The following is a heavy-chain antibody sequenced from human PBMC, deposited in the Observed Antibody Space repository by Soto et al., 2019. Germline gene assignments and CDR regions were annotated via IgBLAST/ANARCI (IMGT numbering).Heavy chain of an antibody. Sequence: PGGSLRLSCSASGFTFTSYAMSWVRQAPGKGLEWVSGLGGSGGDTKSADSVKGRITLSRDNFKNMLYLQMNSLRAEDTAVYYSAKHDLWTLYNTGLGSWGQGTLVTVAS. J-gene: IGHJ4*02. CDR1: GFTFTSYA. V-gene: IGHV3-23*01. CDR3: AKHDLWTLYNTGLGS. CDR2: LGGSGGDT. D-gene: IGHD3-3*01.